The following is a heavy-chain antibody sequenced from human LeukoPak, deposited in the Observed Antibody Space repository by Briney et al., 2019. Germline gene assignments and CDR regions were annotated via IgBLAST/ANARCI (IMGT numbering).Heavy chain of an antibody. D-gene: IGHD6-13*01. V-gene: IGHV1-24*01. J-gene: IGHJ4*02. CDR1: AYSLTYIY. CDR3: ATDIQQLVLFAY. CDR2: FDPEDGEA. Sequence: ASVTVSFTFSAYSLTYIYMYWVRQAPGKGQERMGSFDPEDGEATDAQRFQGRVTMTEDTTTHTAYMEVNSLRSEDTAVYYCATDIQQLVLFAYWGQGTLVTVSS.